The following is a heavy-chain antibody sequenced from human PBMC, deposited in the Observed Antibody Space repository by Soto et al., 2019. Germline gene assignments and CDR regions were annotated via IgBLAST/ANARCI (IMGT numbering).Heavy chain of an antibody. CDR3: VRSGGYSYGGFDP. CDR2: ISYDGSNK. D-gene: IGHD5-18*01. V-gene: IGHV3-30-3*01. Sequence: QVQLVESGGGVVQPGRSLRLSCAASGFTFSSYAMHWVRQAPGKGLEWVAVISYDGSNKYYADSVKGRFTISRDNSKNTLYLQMNSLRAEDTAVYYCVRSGGYSYGGFDPWGQGTLVTVSS. J-gene: IGHJ5*02. CDR1: GFTFSSYA.